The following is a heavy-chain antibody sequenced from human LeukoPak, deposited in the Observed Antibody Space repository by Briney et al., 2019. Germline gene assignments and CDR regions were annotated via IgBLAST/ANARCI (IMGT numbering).Heavy chain of an antibody. Sequence: PGGSLRLSCAASGFTFSTYSMKWVRQAPGKGLVWVSYISSSSTTIYYADSVKGRFTISRDNAKNSLYLQMNSLRPEDTAVYYCAGGESEYSSSGDFAYWGQGTLVTVSS. CDR3: AGGESEYSSSGDFAY. J-gene: IGHJ4*02. CDR1: GFTFSTYS. D-gene: IGHD6-6*01. V-gene: IGHV3-48*01. CDR2: ISSSSTTI.